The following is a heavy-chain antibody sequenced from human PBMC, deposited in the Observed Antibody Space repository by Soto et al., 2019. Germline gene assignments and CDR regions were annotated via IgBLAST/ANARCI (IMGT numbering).Heavy chain of an antibody. Sequence: QVQLQESGPGLVKPSETLSLTCTVSGGSITNYYCSWFRQPPGKGLEWIGYIQYNGYSAYNPPLKRRVTMSMDASKTQFSLMLESVTATATAVYYCARHGFGSLHGLVDVWGQGTTVIVSS. CDR1: GGSITNYY. J-gene: IGHJ6*02. V-gene: IGHV4-59*08. CDR3: ARHGFGSLHGLVDV. D-gene: IGHD3-10*01. CDR2: IQYNGYS.